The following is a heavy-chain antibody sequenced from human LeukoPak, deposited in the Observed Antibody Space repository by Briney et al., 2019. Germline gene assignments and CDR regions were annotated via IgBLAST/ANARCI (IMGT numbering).Heavy chain of an antibody. CDR1: GYTFTSYY. D-gene: IGHD5-12*01. V-gene: IGHV1-46*01. CDR3: ARVKWPAENWFDP. Sequence: ASVKVSCKASGYTFTSYYIHWVRRAPGQGLEWMGLINPSGGSTSYAQKFQGRVTMTRDTSTSTVYMELSSLRSEDTAVYYCARVKWPAENWFDPWAREPWSPSPQ. J-gene: IGHJ5*02. CDR2: INPSGGST.